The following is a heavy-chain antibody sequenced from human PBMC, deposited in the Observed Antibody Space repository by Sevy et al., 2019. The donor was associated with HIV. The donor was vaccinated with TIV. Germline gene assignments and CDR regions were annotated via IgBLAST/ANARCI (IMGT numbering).Heavy chain of an antibody. CDR2: ISNSGTSM. V-gene: IGHV3-48*03. J-gene: IGHJ4*02. Sequence: GGSLRLSCVASGFTLSSYEMNWVRQAPGKGLEWVSYISNSGTSMYYSDSVKGRFTISRDDARNPLYLQMNSLRAEDTAVDYCARDLPPSATTVAHFDCWGQGTLVTVSS. D-gene: IGHD4-17*01. CDR3: ARDLPPSATTVAHFDC. CDR1: GFTLSSYE.